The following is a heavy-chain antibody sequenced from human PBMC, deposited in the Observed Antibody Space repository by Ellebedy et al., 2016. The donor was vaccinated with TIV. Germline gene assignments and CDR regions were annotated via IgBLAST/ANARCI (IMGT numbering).Heavy chain of an antibody. CDR1: GYTFTTYG. CDR2: ISAYNGNT. Sequence: AASVKVSCKASGYTFTTYGISWVRQAPGQGLEWMGWISAYNGNTNYAQKFQGRVTMTRDTSTSTAYMELRSLRSDDTAVYYCAREYGSGRLEYWGQGTLVTVSS. V-gene: IGHV1-18*01. CDR3: AREYGSGRLEY. J-gene: IGHJ4*02. D-gene: IGHD3-10*01.